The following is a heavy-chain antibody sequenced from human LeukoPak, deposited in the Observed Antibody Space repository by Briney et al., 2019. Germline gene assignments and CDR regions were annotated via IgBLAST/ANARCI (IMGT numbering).Heavy chain of an antibody. CDR3: ARDAYDSSGYYYVFDY. J-gene: IGHJ4*02. V-gene: IGHV1-46*03. CDR1: GYTFTSYY. Sequence: GASVKVSCKASGYTFTSYYMHWVRQSPGQGLEWMGIINPSGGSTNYAQKFQGRVTMTRDTSTSTVYMELSSLRSEDTAVYYCARDAYDSSGYYYVFDYWGQGTLVTVSS. CDR2: INPSGGST. D-gene: IGHD3-22*01.